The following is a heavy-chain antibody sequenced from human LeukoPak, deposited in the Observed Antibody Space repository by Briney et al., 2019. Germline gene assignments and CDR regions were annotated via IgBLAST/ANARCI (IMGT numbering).Heavy chain of an antibody. Sequence: ASVKVSCKASGYTFTTYGIAWVRRAPGQGLEWMGWISAYNGNTNSAQKLQGRVTMTTDTSTSTAYMELRNLRSDDTAVYYCARDPPGFWSGTNWFDPWGQGTLVTVSS. CDR3: ARDPPGFWSGTNWFDP. CDR2: ISAYNGNT. D-gene: IGHD3-3*01. J-gene: IGHJ5*02. CDR1: GYTFTTYG. V-gene: IGHV1-18*01.